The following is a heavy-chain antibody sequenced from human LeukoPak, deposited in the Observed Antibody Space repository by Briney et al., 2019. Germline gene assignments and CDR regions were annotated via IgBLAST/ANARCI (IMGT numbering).Heavy chain of an antibody. CDR2: IYYSGST. Sequence: PSETLSLTCTVAGGSISSYYWSWIRQPPGKGLEWIGYIYYSGSTNYNPSLKSRVTISVNTAKNQFSLRLSSVTAASTAVYYSARHSLYRGRYPDSWGQGTLVTVSS. J-gene: IGHJ4*02. CDR3: ARHSLYRGRYPDS. V-gene: IGHV4-59*08. CDR1: GGSISSYY. D-gene: IGHD1-26*01.